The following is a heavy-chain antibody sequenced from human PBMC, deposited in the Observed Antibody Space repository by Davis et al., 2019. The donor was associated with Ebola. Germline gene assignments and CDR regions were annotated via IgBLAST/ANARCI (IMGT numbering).Heavy chain of an antibody. V-gene: IGHV3-23*01. D-gene: IGHD1-26*01. CDR1: GFVFRNYV. Sequence: GESLKISCAASGFVFRNYVMSWVRQAPGKGLEWVSTLGTSADTYYADSVKGRFIISRDNSKNTLYLQMNGPRVEDTAIYYCVKDTSNIWFDIWGQGTMVTVSS. J-gene: IGHJ3*02. CDR2: LGTSADT. CDR3: VKDTSNIWFDI.